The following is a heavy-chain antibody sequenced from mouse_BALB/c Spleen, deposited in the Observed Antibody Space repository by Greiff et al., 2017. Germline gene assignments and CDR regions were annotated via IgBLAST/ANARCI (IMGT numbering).Heavy chain of an antibody. CDR3: GRSDYYGSSYEGYFDY. J-gene: IGHJ2*01. CDR2: INPYNGDT. D-gene: IGHD1-1*01. CDR1: GYSFTGYF. V-gene: IGHV1-37*01. Sequence: VHVKQSGPELVKPGASVKISCKASGYSFTGYFMNWVKQSHGKSLEWIGRINPYNGDTFYNQKFKGKATLTVDKSSSTAHMELLSLTSEDSAVYYCGRSDYYGSSYEGYFDYWGQGTTLTVSS.